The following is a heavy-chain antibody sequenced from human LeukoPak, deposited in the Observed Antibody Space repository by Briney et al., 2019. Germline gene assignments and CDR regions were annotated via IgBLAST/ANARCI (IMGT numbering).Heavy chain of an antibody. D-gene: IGHD2-15*01. V-gene: IGHV3-30*02. CDR2: IRYDGSNK. J-gene: IGHJ4*02. Sequence: PGGSLRLSCAASGFTFSSYGMHWVRQAPGKGLEWVAFIRYDGSNKYYADSVKGRFTISRDNSKNTLYLQMNSLRAEDTAVYYCAKDDLYCSGGSCYSGGTVGFDYWGQGTLVTVSS. CDR3: AKDDLYCSGGSCYSGGTVGFDY. CDR1: GFTFSSYG.